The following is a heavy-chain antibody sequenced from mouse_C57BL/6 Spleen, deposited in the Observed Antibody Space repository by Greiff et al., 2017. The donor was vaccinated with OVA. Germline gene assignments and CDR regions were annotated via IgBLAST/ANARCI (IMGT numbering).Heavy chain of an antibody. V-gene: IGHV5-17*01. CDR2: ISSGSSTI. J-gene: IGHJ2*01. Sequence: EVKLMESGGGLVKPGGSLKLSCAASGFTFSDYGMHWVRQAPEKGLEWVAYISSGSSTIYYADTVKGRFTISRDNAKNTLFLQMTSLRSEDTAMYYCARGRDGYYDYFDYWGQGTTLTVSS. D-gene: IGHD2-3*01. CDR3: ARGRDGYYDYFDY. CDR1: GFTFSDYG.